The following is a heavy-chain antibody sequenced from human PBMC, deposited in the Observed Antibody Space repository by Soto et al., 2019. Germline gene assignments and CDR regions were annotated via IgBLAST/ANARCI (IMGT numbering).Heavy chain of an antibody. CDR1: GFTFSSYG. Sequence: RGSLRLSCAASGFTFSSYGMHWVRQAPGKGLEWVAVIWYDGSNKYYADSVKGRFTISRDNSKNTLYLQMNSLRAEDTAVYYCARDRGYDAHDYYYGAMDVWGQGTMVTVSS. V-gene: IGHV3-33*01. D-gene: IGHD3-16*01. CDR2: IWYDGSNK. CDR3: ARDRGYDAHDYYYGAMDV. J-gene: IGHJ6*02.